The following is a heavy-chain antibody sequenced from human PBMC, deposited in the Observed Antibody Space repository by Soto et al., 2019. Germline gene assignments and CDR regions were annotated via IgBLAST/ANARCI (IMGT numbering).Heavy chain of an antibody. D-gene: IGHD6-6*01. V-gene: IGHV4-31*03. CDR2: IYHTGST. CDR1: GGSISSDSYS. J-gene: IGHJ5*01. CDR3: AREAAARIEGWFDS. Sequence: SETLSLTYTVSGGSISSDSYSWSWIRQHPGKGLEWIGYIYHTGSTHYNPSLKSRATISVDTSKNQFSLKLSSVTAADTAVYYCAREAAARIEGWFDSWGQGTLVTLSS.